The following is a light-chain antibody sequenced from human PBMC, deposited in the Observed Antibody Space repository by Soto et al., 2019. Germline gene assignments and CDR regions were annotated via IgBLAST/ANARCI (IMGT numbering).Light chain of an antibody. CDR3: QQYEKYWT. V-gene: IGKV1-5*03. CDR1: QILSSW. Sequence: DIQVTQSPSNLSASVVDTVTITCRSSQILSSWLTWYQQKPGNAPRLPIYKASRLESGVPGRFSGSEHGAEFTLTISSLQPDDSATYYCQQYEKYWTFGQGTKLYIK. CDR2: KAS. J-gene: IGKJ1*01.